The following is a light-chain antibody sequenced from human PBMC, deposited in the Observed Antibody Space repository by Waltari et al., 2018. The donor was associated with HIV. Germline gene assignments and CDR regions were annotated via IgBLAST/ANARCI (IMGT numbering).Light chain of an antibody. CDR2: DDT. J-gene: IGLJ3*02. Sequence: SYELTQPPSVSVSPGQTARNTCSGDALPKKYAYWYQQRSGQAPVLVIYDDTKRPSGIPERFSGSSSGTMATLTISGAQVEDEADYYCYSTDSSVDHRGVFGGGTKVTVL. CDR1: ALPKKY. CDR3: YSTDSSVDHRGV. V-gene: IGLV3-10*01.